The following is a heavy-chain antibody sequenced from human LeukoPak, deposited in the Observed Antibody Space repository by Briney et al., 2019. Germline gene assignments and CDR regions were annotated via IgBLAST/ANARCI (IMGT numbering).Heavy chain of an antibody. CDR1: GFEFISYG. CDR3: TRELPREVTLDY. CDR2: INTDGSST. D-gene: IGHD2-21*02. Sequence: GGSLRLSCAASGFEFISYGMQWVRQAPGKGLVWVSRINTDGSSTSYADSVKGRFTVSRDNAENTLFLQVNSLRVEDTAVYFCTRELPREVTLDYWGQGTPVTVSS. J-gene: IGHJ4*01. V-gene: IGHV3-74*01.